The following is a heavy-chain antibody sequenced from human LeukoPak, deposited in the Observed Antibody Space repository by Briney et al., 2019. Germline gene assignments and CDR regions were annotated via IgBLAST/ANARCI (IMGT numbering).Heavy chain of an antibody. CDR3: AKDTSPFGSLDGDFDY. V-gene: IGHV3-9*01. CDR1: GFTFDDYA. CDR2: ISWNSGSI. D-gene: IGHD3-10*01. J-gene: IGHJ4*02. Sequence: GGSLRLSCAASGFTFDDYAMHWVRQAPGKGLEWVSGISWNSGSIGYADSVKGRFTISRDNAKNSLYLQMNSLRAEDTALYYCAKDTSPFGSLDGDFDYWGQGTLVTVSS.